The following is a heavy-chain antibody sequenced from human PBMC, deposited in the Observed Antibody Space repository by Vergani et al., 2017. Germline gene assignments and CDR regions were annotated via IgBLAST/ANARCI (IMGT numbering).Heavy chain of an antibody. CDR3: ASKRGACRAAYCHSYDF. CDR2: MYYSGST. CDR1: GDSVISTDYH. D-gene: IGHD2-15*01. V-gene: IGHV4-39*01. Sequence: QVQLQESGPGLVKPSETLSLTCTVSGDSVISTDYHWGWIRQPPGKGLEWIGSMYYSGSTSYNPSLESRISISFETPKHQFSLRLTSVTAADTAVYYCASKRGACRAAYCHSYDFWGPGTLVGVSS. J-gene: IGHJ4*02.